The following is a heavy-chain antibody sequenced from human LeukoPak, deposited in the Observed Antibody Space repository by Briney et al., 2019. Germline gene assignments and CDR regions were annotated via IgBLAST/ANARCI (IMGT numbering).Heavy chain of an antibody. CDR1: GYTFTGYY. V-gene: IGHV1-2*04. CDR3: AREGGVYGPYYFDY. CDR2: INPNSGGT. J-gene: IGHJ4*02. Sequence: ASVKVSCKASGYTFTGYYMHWVRQAPGQGLEWMGWINPNSGGTNYAQKFQGWVTMTRDTSISTAYMELRRLRSDDTAVYYCAREGGVYGPYYFDYWGQGTLVTVSS. D-gene: IGHD2-8*02.